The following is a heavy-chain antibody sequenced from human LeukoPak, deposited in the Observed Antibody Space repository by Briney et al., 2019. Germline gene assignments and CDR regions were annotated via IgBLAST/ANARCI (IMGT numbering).Heavy chain of an antibody. Sequence: SLRLSCAASGFTFDDYAMHWVRQAPGKGLEWVSGISWNSGSIGYADSVKGRFTISRDNAKNSLYLQMNSLRAEDTALYYCAKGPILTASWFDPWGQGTLVTVSS. CDR1: GFTFDDYA. V-gene: IGHV3-9*01. D-gene: IGHD3-9*01. CDR2: ISWNSGSI. J-gene: IGHJ5*02. CDR3: AKGPILTASWFDP.